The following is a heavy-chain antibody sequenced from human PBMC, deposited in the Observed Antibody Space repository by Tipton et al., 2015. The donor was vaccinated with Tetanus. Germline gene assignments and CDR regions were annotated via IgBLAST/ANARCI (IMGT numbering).Heavy chain of an antibody. J-gene: IGHJ3*02. Sequence: QVQLVQSGAEVKKPGASVKVSCKASGYTFTSYGISWVRQAPGQGLEWMGWISAYNGNTNYAQKLQGRVTMTTDTSTSTAYMELRSLRSDDTAVYYGAREGYYDSSGLPHAFDIWGQGTMVTVSS. CDR3: AREGYYDSSGLPHAFDI. CDR1: GYTFTSYG. V-gene: IGHV1-18*01. CDR2: ISAYNGNT. D-gene: IGHD3-22*01.